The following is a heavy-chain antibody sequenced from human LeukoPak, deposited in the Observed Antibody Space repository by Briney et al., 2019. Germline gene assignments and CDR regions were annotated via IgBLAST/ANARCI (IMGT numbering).Heavy chain of an antibody. V-gene: IGHV4-39*01. J-gene: IGHJ5*02. CDR1: RGSISSSSYY. CDR2: IYYSGST. Sequence: SETLSLTCTVSRGSISSSSYYWGWIRQPPGKGLEWIGNIYYSGSTYYNPSLKSRVTISVDTSKNQFSLKLSSVTAADTAVYYCARQSLYSSSWHANNWFDPWGQGTLVTVSS. CDR3: ARQSLYSSSWHANNWFDP. D-gene: IGHD6-13*01.